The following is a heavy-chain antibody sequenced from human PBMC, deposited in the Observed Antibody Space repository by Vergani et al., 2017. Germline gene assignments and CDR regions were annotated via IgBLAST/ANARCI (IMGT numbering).Heavy chain of an antibody. CDR2: IIPIFGTA. V-gene: IGHV1-69*06. J-gene: IGHJ5*02. D-gene: IGHD3-3*01. Sequence: QVQLVQSGAEVKKPGSSVKVSCKASGGTFSSYAISWVRQAPGQGLEWMGGIIPIFGTANYAQKFKGRVTITADKSTSTAYIELSSLRSEDAAVYYCAREPFGSGYLPPGYDWFDPWGQGTLVTVSS. CDR1: GGTFSSYA. CDR3: AREPFGSGYLPPGYDWFDP.